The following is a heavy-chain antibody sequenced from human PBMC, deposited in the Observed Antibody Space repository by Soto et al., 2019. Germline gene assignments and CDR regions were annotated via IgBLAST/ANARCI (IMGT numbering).Heavy chain of an antibody. CDR1: GFSLSTGGVG. CDR3: AHRGYGDYPRDNWFDP. D-gene: IGHD4-17*01. J-gene: IGHJ5*02. Sequence: QITLKESGPTLVKPTQTLTLTCTFSGFSLSTGGVGVGWIRQPPGKALEWLALIYWNDDNRYSPPLKSRLTITKDTSKNQVVLTMTNMDPVDTATYYCAHRGYGDYPRDNWFDPWGQGTLVTVSS. CDR2: IYWNDDN. V-gene: IGHV2-5*01.